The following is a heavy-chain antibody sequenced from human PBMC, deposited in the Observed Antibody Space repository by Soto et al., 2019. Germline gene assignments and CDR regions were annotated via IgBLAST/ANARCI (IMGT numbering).Heavy chain of an antibody. CDR1: GFTFSSYA. Sequence: PGRSLRLSCAASGFTFSSYAMSWVRQAPGKGLEWVSAISGSGGSTYYADSVKGRFTISRDNSKNTLYLQMNSLRAEDTAVYYCAKAKPDCDYIYNGMDVWGQGATVTVS. V-gene: IGHV3-23*01. J-gene: IGHJ6*02. CDR2: ISGSGGST. D-gene: IGHD4-17*01. CDR3: AKAKPDCDYIYNGMDV.